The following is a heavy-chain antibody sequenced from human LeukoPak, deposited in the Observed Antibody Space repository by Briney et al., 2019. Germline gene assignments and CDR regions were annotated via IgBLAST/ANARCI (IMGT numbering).Heavy chain of an antibody. Sequence: GGSLRLSCAASGFTFDDYAMHWVRQAPGKGQEWVSGISWNSDSIGYADSVKGRFTISRDNAKNSLYLQMNSLRAEDTALYYCAKDLLGGYCSSTSCQPIDFDYWGQGTLVTVSS. CDR2: ISWNSDSI. J-gene: IGHJ4*02. D-gene: IGHD2-2*01. CDR3: AKDLLGGYCSSTSCQPIDFDY. V-gene: IGHV3-9*01. CDR1: GFTFDDYA.